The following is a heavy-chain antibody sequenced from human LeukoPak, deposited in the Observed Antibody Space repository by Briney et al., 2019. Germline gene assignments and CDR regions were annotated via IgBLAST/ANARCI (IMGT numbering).Heavy chain of an antibody. CDR2: ISGSGGST. CDR3: ASPGFGAYFDY. Sequence: GGSLRLSCAASRFTFSSYAMSWVRQAPGKGLDWVSAISGSGGSTYYADSVKGRFTIFRDNSKNTLYLRMNSLRAEDTAVYYCASPGFGAYFDYWGQGTLVTVSS. CDR1: RFTFSSYA. V-gene: IGHV3-23*01. D-gene: IGHD3-10*01. J-gene: IGHJ4*02.